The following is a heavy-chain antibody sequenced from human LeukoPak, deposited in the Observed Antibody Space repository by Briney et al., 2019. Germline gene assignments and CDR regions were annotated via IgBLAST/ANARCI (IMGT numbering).Heavy chain of an antibody. V-gene: IGHV3-48*01. CDR1: GFSFSNYS. CDR2: ISTSSPI. Sequence: GGSLRLSCAASGFSFSNYSMNWVRQAPGKGLEWVSYISTSSPIYYADSVKGRFTISRDNAKNSLYLQMSSLRAEDTALYYCARDFTGSYYYGSGSVPAAFDIWGQGSMVTVSS. D-gene: IGHD3-10*01. J-gene: IGHJ3*02. CDR3: ARDFTGSYYYGSGSVPAAFDI.